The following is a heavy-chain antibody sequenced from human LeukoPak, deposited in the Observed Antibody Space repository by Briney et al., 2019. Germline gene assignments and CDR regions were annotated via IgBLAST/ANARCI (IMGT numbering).Heavy chain of an antibody. CDR1: GFTFGDYY. V-gene: IGHV3-11*04. CDR2: ISGSGSII. J-gene: IGHJ4*02. Sequence: GGSLRLSCAASGFTFGDYYISWLRQAPGKGFEWVSDISGSGSIIYYADSVKGRFTISRDNAKSSLYLQMNSLRAEDTAVYYCARGPGITVFGVVDFDYWGQGTLVTVSS. CDR3: ARGPGITVFGVVDFDY. D-gene: IGHD3-3*01.